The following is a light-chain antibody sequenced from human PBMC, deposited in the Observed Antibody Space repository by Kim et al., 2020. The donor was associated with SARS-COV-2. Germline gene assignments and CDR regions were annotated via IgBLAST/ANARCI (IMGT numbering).Light chain of an antibody. CDR3: MQGTHWPRT. Sequence: DVVMTQSPLSLPVTLGQPASISCKSSQSLVHSDGNIYLNWFHQRPGQSPRRLIYKVSKRDSGVPDRFSGSGSGTDFTLKISRVEAEDVGVYFCMQGTHWPRTFGQGTKLEIK. V-gene: IGKV2-30*02. J-gene: IGKJ2*01. CDR2: KVS. CDR1: QSLVHSDGNIY.